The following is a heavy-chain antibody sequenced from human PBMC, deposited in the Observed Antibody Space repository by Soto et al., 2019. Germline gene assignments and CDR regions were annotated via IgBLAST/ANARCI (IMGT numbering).Heavy chain of an antibody. D-gene: IGHD3-10*01. CDR1: GFTFSSYA. CDR3: ATESYYYGSGSYYPTELGY. V-gene: IGHV3-23*01. J-gene: IGHJ4*02. Sequence: GGSLRLSCAASGFTFSSYAMSWVRQAPGKGLEWVSAISGSGGSTYYADSVKGRFTISRDNSKNTLYLQMNSLRAEDTAVYYCATESYYYGSGSYYPTELGYWGQGTLVTVSS. CDR2: ISGSGGST.